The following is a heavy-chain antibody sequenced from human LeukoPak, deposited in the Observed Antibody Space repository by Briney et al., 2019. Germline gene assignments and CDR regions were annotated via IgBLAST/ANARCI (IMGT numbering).Heavy chain of an antibody. D-gene: IGHD1-1*01. J-gene: IGHJ6*03. V-gene: IGHV4-34*01. Sequence: SETLSLTCAVYGGSFTGYYWNWIRQPPGKGLEWIGEINHSGSTIYNPSLKSRVTISVDTSKNQFSLKLSSVTAADTAVYYCPRARSGTILSYYYYMDVWGKGTTVTVSS. CDR1: GGSFTGYY. CDR2: INHSGST. CDR3: PRARSGTILSYYYYMDV.